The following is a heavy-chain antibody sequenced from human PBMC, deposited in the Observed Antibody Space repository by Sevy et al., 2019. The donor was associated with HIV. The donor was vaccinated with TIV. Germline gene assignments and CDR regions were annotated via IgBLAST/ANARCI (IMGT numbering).Heavy chain of an antibody. CDR3: AGDLVVIYGSGNYSNYGMDI. CDR2: ISSRGSNI. J-gene: IGHJ6*02. CDR1: GFTFSNSY. Sequence: GGSLRLSCEASGFTFSNSYMSWVRQSPGKGLEWVSYISSRGSNIYYAESVKGRFTISRENAKNSPYLQMNGLRDDDTAVYYCAGDLVVIYGSGNYSNYGMDIWGQGTTVTVSS. D-gene: IGHD3-10*01. V-gene: IGHV3-11*04.